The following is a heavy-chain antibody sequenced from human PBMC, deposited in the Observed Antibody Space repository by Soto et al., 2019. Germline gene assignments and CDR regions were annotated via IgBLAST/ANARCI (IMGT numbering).Heavy chain of an antibody. V-gene: IGHV3-33*01. CDR1: GFTFSSYG. D-gene: IGHD6-13*01. CDR3: ARDLIVQGNQKNDLNSSSWY. Sequence: PGGSLRLSCAASGFTFSSYGMHWVRQAPGKGLEWVAVIWYDGSNKYYADSVKGRFTISRDNSKNTLYLQMNSLRAEDTAVYYCARDLIVQGNQKNDLNSSSWYWGQGTLVTVSS. CDR2: IWYDGSNK. J-gene: IGHJ4*02.